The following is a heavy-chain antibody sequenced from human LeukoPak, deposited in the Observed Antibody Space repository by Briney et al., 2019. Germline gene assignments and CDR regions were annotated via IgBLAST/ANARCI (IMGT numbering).Heavy chain of an antibody. CDR1: GYTFTSYY. V-gene: IGHV1-46*01. J-gene: IGHJ1*01. CDR2: INPSGGST. CDR3: ASEAGTNWIFGEYFPF. D-gene: IGHD1-1*01. Sequence: ASVKVSCKASGYTFTSYYMHWVRQAPGQGLEWMGIINPSGGSTSYAQKFQGRVTITRDTSANTAYMELSGLRSDDTAVYYCASEAGTNWIFGEYFPFWGQGTLVTVSA.